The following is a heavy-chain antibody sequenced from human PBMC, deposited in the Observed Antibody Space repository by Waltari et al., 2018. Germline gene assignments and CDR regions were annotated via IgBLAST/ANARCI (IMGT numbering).Heavy chain of an antibody. CDR2: IKKEGSEK. CDR1: GFTFSSYW. J-gene: IGHJ6*03. V-gene: IGHV3-7*01. Sequence: EVQLVESGGDLVQPGGSLRLSCEASGFTFSSYWMSWVRQAPGKGLEWVAEIKKEGSEKYDVGSVRGRFTISRDNAKNSLYLQMNSLRAEDTAVYYCVRQTTTSYYYNYMDVWGKGTTVTISS. CDR3: VRQTTTSYYYNYMDV. D-gene: IGHD1-26*01.